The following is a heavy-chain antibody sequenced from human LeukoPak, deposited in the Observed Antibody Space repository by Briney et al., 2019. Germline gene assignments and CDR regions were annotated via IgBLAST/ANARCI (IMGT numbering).Heavy chain of an antibody. CDR3: ARHKVEYSSSSGEGYYYYYMDV. CDR2: IDPGDSDT. J-gene: IGHJ6*03. CDR1: GYSFTSYW. D-gene: IGHD6-6*01. V-gene: IGHV5-51*01. Sequence: GGSLKISCKGSGYSFTSYWIGWVRQMPGKGLECMGIIDPGDSDTRYGPSFQGQVTISADKSISTAYLQWSSLKASDTAMYYCARHKVEYSSSSGEGYYYYYMDVWGKGTTVTVSS.